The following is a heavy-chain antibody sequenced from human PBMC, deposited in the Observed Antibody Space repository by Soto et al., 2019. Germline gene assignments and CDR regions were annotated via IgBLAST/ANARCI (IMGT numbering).Heavy chain of an antibody. CDR3: ARYCSSTSCPGGVFDI. CDR2: INHSGST. CDR1: GGSFSGYY. J-gene: IGHJ3*02. V-gene: IGHV4-34*01. Sequence: SETLSLTCAVYGGSFSGYYWSWIRQPPGKGLEWIGEINHSGSTNYNPSLKSRVTISVDTSKNQFSLKLSSVTAADTAVYYCARYCSSTSCPGGVFDIWGQGTMVTVS. D-gene: IGHD2-2*01.